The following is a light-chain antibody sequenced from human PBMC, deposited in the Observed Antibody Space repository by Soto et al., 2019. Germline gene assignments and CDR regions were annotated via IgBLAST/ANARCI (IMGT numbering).Light chain of an antibody. CDR2: EVS. J-gene: IGLJ1*01. Sequence: QSALTQPASVSGSPGQSITISCTGTSSDVGGYNYVSWYQQHPGKAPKLMIYEVSNRPSGVSNRFSGSKSGNTAALTISGLQAEDEADYNCSSYTSSSTLYVFGTGTKGTVL. CDR1: SSDVGGYNY. V-gene: IGLV2-14*01. CDR3: SSYTSSSTLYV.